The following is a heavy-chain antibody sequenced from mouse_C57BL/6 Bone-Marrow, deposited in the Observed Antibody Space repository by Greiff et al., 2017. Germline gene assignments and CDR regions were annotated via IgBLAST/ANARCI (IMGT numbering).Heavy chain of an antibody. Sequence: VQLQQPGPELVKPGASVKMSCKASGYTFTDYYMNWVKQSHGKSLEWIGVIHPYNGGTSYNQKFKGKATLTVAKSSSTAYMELNSLSSEDSAIHYCARGWFYAMDYWGQGTSVTVSS. CDR3: ARGWFYAMDY. J-gene: IGHJ4*01. CDR2: IHPYNGGT. D-gene: IGHD2-2*01. V-gene: IGHV1-19*01. CDR1: GYTFTDYY.